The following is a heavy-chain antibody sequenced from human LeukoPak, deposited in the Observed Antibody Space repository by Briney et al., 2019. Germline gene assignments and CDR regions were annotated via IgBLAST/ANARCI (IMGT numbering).Heavy chain of an antibody. CDR2: ISGSGGST. D-gene: IGHD3-10*01. V-gene: IGHV3-23*01. J-gene: IGHJ4*02. CDR3: AKDPASGGGSGSYIPSDY. CDR1: GFTFDDYA. Sequence: GGSLRLSCAASGFTFDDYAMHWVRQAPGKGLEWVSAISGSGGSTYYADSVKGRLTISRDNSKNTLYLQMTSLRAEDTAVYYCAKDPASGGGSGSYIPSDYWGQGTLVTVSS.